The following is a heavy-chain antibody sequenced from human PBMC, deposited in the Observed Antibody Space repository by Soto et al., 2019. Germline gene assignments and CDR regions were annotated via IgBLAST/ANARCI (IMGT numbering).Heavy chain of an antibody. V-gene: IGHV3-21*01. J-gene: IGHJ4*02. CDR2: ITSTSTYI. D-gene: IGHD2-21*02. Sequence: EVQLVESGGGLVRPGGSLRLSCAASGFTFSSYTMHWVRQAPGKVLEWVSSITSTSTYIYYTDSLKGRFTISRDNANNSLFLQMNNLGPGDTAVYYCARDGARDRGDKGFDYCGQGTVVTVSS. CDR1: GFTFSSYT. CDR3: ARDGARDRGDKGFDY.